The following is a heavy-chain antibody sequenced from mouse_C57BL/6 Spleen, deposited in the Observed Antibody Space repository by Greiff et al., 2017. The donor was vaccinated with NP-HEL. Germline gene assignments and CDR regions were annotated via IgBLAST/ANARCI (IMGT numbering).Heavy chain of an antibody. CDR1: GFSLTSYG. CDR2: IWRGGST. CDR3: AKSHGSSYGYAMDY. V-gene: IGHV2-5*01. D-gene: IGHD1-1*01. J-gene: IGHJ4*01. Sequence: VQLQQSGPGLVQPSQSLSITCTVSGFSLTSYGVHWVRQSPGKGLEWLGVIWRGGSTDYNAAFMSRLSITKDNSKSQVFFKMNSLQADDTAIYYCAKSHGSSYGYAMDYWGQGTSVTVSS.